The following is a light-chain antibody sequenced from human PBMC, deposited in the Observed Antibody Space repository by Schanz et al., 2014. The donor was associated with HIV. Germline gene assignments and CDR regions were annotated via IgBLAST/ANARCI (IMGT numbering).Light chain of an antibody. CDR3: QQYNDWPPIT. CDR1: QNVRSSS. J-gene: IGKJ5*01. Sequence: EIVLTQSPGTLSLSPGERASLSCRASQNVRSSSLAWYQQKPGQAPRLLFYGASNRATGIPDRFSGSGSGTDFTLTISRLEPEDFAVYYCQQYNDWPPITFGQGTRLEIK. CDR2: GAS. V-gene: IGKV3-20*01.